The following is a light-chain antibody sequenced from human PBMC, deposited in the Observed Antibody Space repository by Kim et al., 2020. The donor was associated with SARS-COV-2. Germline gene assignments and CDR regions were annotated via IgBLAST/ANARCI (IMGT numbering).Light chain of an antibody. CDR3: QAWDSCWV. CDR1: KLGDKY. V-gene: IGLV3-1*01. CDR2: QDS. Sequence: SYELTQPPSVSVSPGQTASITCSGDKLGDKYACWYQQKPGQSPVLVIYQDSKRPPGIPERFSGSNSGNTATLTISGTQAMDEADYYCQAWDSCWVFGGGTKLTVL. J-gene: IGLJ3*02.